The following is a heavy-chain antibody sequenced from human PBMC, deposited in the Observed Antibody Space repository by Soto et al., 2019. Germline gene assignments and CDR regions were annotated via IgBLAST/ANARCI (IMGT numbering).Heavy chain of an antibody. V-gene: IGHV3-23*01. CDR3: AKTESFNGYYNAFDS. J-gene: IGHJ4*02. Sequence: PGGSLRLSCAAPGFSFAGYAVAWVRQAPGKGLDWVSTVSGGGGSTYYADSVKGSFTIARDNSGNTVYLQMNSLNAGDTALYYCAKTESFNGYYNAFDSWGQGTRVTVSS. CDR1: GFSFAGYA. D-gene: IGHD3-9*01. CDR2: VSGGGGST.